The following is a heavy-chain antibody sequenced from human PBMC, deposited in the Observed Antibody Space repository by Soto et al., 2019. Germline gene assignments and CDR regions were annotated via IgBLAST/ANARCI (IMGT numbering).Heavy chain of an antibody. CDR2: INHSGST. V-gene: IGHV4-34*01. CDR3: ARGLSAIVF. Sequence: SETLSLTCAVYGGSFSGYYWSWIRQPPGKGLEWIGEINHSGSTNYNPSLKSRVTISVDTSKNQFSLKLSSVTAADTAVYYCARGLSAIVFWGQRTLETVSS. D-gene: IGHD1-26*01. J-gene: IGHJ4*02. CDR1: GGSFSGYY.